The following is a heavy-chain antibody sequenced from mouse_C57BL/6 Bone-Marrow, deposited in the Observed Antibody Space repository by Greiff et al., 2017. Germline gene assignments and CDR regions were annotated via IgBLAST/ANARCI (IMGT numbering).Heavy chain of an antibody. Sequence: EVHLLESGGGLVKPGGSLKLSCAASGFTFSSYAMSWVRQTPEKRLEWVATISDGGSYTYYPDNVKGRFTISRDNAKNNLYLQMRHLKSEDTAMYYCARDREYDEDAMDYWGQGTSVTVSS. CDR1: GFTFSSYA. V-gene: IGHV5-4*01. J-gene: IGHJ4*01. D-gene: IGHD2-4*01. CDR2: ISDGGSYT. CDR3: ARDREYDEDAMDY.